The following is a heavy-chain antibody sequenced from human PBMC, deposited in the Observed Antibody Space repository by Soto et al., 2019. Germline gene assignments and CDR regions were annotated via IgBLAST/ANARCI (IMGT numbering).Heavy chain of an antibody. V-gene: IGHV3-11*06. D-gene: IGHD3-10*01. CDR2: ISSSSSST. J-gene: IGHJ6*02. CDR3: ARDRGVSGPRAVDYYYYGMDV. Sequence: GGSLRLYCAASGFTFSDYYMSWIRQSPGTGLEWVSYISSSSSSTNDADSEKGRFTLARDNAKNSLYLQMNSRRAEDTAVYYCARDRGVSGPRAVDYYYYGMDVWGQGTTVTVSS. CDR1: GFTFSDYY.